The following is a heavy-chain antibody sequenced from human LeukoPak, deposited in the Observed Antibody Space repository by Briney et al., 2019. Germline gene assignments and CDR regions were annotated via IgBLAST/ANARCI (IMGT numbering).Heavy chain of an antibody. D-gene: IGHD2-21*02. CDR2: ISAYNGNT. CDR3: ARDIVVVTVGGYFDY. V-gene: IGHV1-18*01. Sequence: ASVKVSCKASGGTFSSYAISWVRQAPGQGLEWMGWISAYNGNTNYAQKLQGRVTMTTDTSTSTAYMELRSLRSDDTAVYYCARDIVVVTVGGYFDYWGQGTLVTVSS. CDR1: GGTFSSYA. J-gene: IGHJ4*02.